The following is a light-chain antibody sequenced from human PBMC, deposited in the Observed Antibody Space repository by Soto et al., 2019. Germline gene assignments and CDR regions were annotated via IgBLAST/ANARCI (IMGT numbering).Light chain of an antibody. V-gene: IGKV1-9*01. CDR1: QGFSSI. CDR2: EAS. CDR3: HQLNSYPLT. J-gene: IGKJ4*01. Sequence: DIPLTQSPCFLSASLGDRVTITCRASQGFSSILAWYQHKPGKDTKLLIYEASTLQSGVQSRFSGSGAGTEFSLTISSLQSEDYATYYCHQLNSYPLTFGGGTKVEIK.